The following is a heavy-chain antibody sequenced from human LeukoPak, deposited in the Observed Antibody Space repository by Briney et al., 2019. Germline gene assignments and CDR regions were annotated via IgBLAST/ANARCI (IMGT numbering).Heavy chain of an antibody. D-gene: IGHD1-26*01. CDR3: ARDLREHGVFDI. J-gene: IGHJ3*02. V-gene: IGHV3-53*01. CDR2: IYSDGRT. CDR1: GVTVSTNY. Sequence: GRSLILSCAASGVTVSTNYMSWVRQAPGKGLEWVSEIYSDGRTYYAASVKGRFSISRDNSKNTVYLEMNSLRAEDAAVYYCARDLREHGVFDIWGQGTMVTVSS.